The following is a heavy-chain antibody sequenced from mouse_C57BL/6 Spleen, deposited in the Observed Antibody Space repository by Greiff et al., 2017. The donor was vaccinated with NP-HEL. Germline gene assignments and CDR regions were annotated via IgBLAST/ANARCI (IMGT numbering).Heavy chain of an antibody. V-gene: IGHV1-80*01. J-gene: IGHJ4*01. CDR3: ARGLGRGNYAMDY. CDR1: GYAFSSYW. D-gene: IGHD4-1*01. Sequence: QVQLQQSGAELVKPGASVKISCKAFGYAFSSYWMNWVKQRPGKGLEWIGQIYPGDGDTNYNGKFKGKATLTADKSSSTAYMQLSSLTSEDSAVYFCARGLGRGNYAMDYWGQGTSVTVSS. CDR2: IYPGDGDT.